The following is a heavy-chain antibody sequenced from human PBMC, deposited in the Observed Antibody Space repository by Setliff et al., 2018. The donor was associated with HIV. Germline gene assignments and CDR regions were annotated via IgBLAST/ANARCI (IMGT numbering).Heavy chain of an antibody. CDR2: IYWNNNK. CDR1: GLSLSTSGVG. CDR3: AYSGRQLRGPYFDF. J-gene: IGHJ4*02. D-gene: IGHD1-1*01. V-gene: IGHV2-5*01. Sequence: SGPTLVNPTQTLTLTCTFSGLSLSTSGVGVGWLRQSPGKALEWLAFIYWNNNKHYSTSLKSRLTDTKETSKNRVVFTMTNMDPVDTATYYCAYSGRQLRGPYFDFWGQGTPVTV.